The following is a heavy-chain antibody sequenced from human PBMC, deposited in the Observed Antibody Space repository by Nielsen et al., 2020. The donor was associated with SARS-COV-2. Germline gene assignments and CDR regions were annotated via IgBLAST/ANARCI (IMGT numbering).Heavy chain of an antibody. J-gene: IGHJ4*02. D-gene: IGHD6-13*01. CDR3: AKGDGDSWSPFLYLDN. Sequence: GESLKISCAVSGFTFRRYAMRWVRRAPGKGLEWVSAISASGSSTCYGDAVKGRFTISRDNAINTLYLQMNSLRAEDTAVYYCAKGDGDSWSPFLYLDNWGQGTLVTASS. CDR2: ISASGSST. CDR1: GFTFRRYA. V-gene: IGHV3-23*01.